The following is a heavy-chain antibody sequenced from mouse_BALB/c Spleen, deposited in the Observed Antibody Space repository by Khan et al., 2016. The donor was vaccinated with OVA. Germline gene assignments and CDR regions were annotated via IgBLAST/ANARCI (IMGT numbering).Heavy chain of an antibody. CDR2: ISGDSNTI. CDR3: ATSYFYGYYFDY. V-gene: IGHV5-17*02. D-gene: IGHD1-1*01. Sequence: EVELVESGGGLVQPGGSRKLSCAASGFTFNSYGMHWIRQAPEKGLELVAYISGDSNTIHYADTVKGRFTISRDNPKNTLFLQMTSLMSEDTAMYYCATSYFYGYYFDYWGPGTTLTVS. J-gene: IGHJ2*01. CDR1: GFTFNSYG.